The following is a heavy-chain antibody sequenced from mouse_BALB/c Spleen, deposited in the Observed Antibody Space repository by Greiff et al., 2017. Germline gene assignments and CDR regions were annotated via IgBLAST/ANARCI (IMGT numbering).Heavy chain of an antibody. J-gene: IGHJ4*01. CDR1: GFTFSDYY. CDR3: ARADGYTAMDY. Sequence: EVKVIESGGGLVKPGGSLKLSCAASGFTFSDYYMYWVRQTPEKRLEWVATISDGGSYTYYPDSVKGRFTISRDNAKNNLYLQMSSLKSEDTAMYYCARADGYTAMDYWGQGTSVTVSS. D-gene: IGHD2-3*01. V-gene: IGHV5-4*02. CDR2: ISDGGSYT.